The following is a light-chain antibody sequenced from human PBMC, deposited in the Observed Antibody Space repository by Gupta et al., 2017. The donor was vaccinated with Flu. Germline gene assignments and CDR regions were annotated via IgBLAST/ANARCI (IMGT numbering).Light chain of an antibody. J-gene: IGKJ4*01. CDR1: QSVLYSSNNKNY. CDR3: QQYDSTPLI. CDR2: WAS. Sequence: DIVLTQSPDSLAVSLGERATINCKSSQSVLYSSNNKNYLAWFQQKPGQPPKLLIYWASTRESGVPDRFSGSGSETDFNLTISSLQAEDVAVYYCQQYDSTPLIFGGGTKVEVK. V-gene: IGKV4-1*01.